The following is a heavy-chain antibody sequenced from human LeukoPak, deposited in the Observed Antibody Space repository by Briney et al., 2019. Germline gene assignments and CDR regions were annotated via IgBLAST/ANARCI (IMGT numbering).Heavy chain of an antibody. Sequence: GGSLRLSCAASGFTVSSNYMSWVRQAPGKGLEWVSVIYSGGSTYYADSVKGRFTISRDNSKNTLYLQMNSLRAEDTAVYYCAKDRGYSDYQPWGQGTLVTVSS. D-gene: IGHD5-12*01. CDR1: GFTVSSNY. CDR3: AKDRGYSDYQP. CDR2: IYSGGST. V-gene: IGHV3-53*01. J-gene: IGHJ5*02.